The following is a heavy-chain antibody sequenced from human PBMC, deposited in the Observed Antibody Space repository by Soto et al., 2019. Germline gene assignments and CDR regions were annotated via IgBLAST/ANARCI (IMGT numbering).Heavy chain of an antibody. CDR1: GGSISSYY. V-gene: IGHV4-59*01. Sequence: PSETLSLTCTVSGGSISSYYWSWIRQPPGKGLEWIGYIYYSGSTNYNPSLKSRGTISVDTSKNQFSLKLSSVTAADTAVYYCARGGGPMVRGVRGENYYYYYGMDVWGQGTTVTVSS. CDR2: IYYSGST. CDR3: ARGGGPMVRGVRGENYYYYYGMDV. J-gene: IGHJ6*02. D-gene: IGHD3-10*01.